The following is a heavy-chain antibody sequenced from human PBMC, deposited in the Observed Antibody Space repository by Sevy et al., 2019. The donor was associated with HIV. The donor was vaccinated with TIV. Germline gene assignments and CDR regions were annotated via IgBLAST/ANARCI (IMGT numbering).Heavy chain of an antibody. CDR3: ARRNDFGI. CDR2: VYYTGGT. J-gene: IGHJ3*02. V-gene: IGHV4-59*08. CDR1: GGSINSGH. Sequence: SETLSLTCTVSGGSINSGHWNWIRQPPGKGLEWIGYVYYTGGTNYNPSLKNRVTISVDRTKNQFSLKLTSVTAADTAVCYCARRNDFGIWGQGTMVTVSS.